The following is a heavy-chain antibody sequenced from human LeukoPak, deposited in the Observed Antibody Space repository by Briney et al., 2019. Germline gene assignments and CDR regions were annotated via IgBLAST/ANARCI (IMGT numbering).Heavy chain of an antibody. CDR2: ISGSGGST. CDR1: GFTFSSYA. V-gene: IGHV3-23*01. J-gene: IGHJ4*02. D-gene: IGHD1-26*01. CDR3: AKDVKGIVGATSFFDY. Sequence: GGFLRLSCAASGFTFSSYAMSWVRQAPGKGLEWVSAISGSGGSTYYADSVKGRFTISRDNSKNTLYLQMNSLRAEDTAVYYCAKDVKGIVGATSFFDYWGQGTLVTVSS.